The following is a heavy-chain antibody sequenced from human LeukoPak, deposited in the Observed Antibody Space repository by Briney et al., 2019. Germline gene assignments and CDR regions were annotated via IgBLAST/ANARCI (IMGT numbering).Heavy chain of an antibody. Sequence: GESIKISCKGSGYTFTNYWIGWVRQMPGKGLEWMGIIYPGDSDTRYSPSFQGQVTISVDKSISPAYLQWSSLKASDTAMYYCARRSTGWYQDYWGQGTLVTVSS. D-gene: IGHD6-19*01. CDR1: GYTFTNYW. CDR2: IYPGDSDT. J-gene: IGHJ4*02. V-gene: IGHV5-51*01. CDR3: ARRSTGWYQDY.